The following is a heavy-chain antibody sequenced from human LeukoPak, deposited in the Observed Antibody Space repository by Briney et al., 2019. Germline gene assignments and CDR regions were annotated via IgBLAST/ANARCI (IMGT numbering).Heavy chain of an antibody. D-gene: IGHD4-17*01. CDR2: INPSGGST. Sequence: ASVRVSCKASGYTFTSYYMHWVRQAPGQGLEWMGIINPSGGSTSYAQKFQGRVTMTRDTSTSTVYMELSSLRSEDTAVYYCASSPPDYGDYEYYFDYWGQGTLVTVSS. CDR3: ASSPPDYGDYEYYFDY. CDR1: GYTFTSYY. V-gene: IGHV1-46*01. J-gene: IGHJ4*02.